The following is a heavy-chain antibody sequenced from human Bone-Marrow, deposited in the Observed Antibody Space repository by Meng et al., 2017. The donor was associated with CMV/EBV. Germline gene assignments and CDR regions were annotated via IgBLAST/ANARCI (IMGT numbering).Heavy chain of an antibody. CDR3: TKDVAYNRFDP. CDR1: GFTFSNAW. V-gene: IGHV3-7*01. Sequence: GESLKISCAASGFTFSNAWMSWVRQAPGKGLEWMANINPDESTKNYVDSVKGRFTISRDNARSSVYLQMNSLRVEDTAIYYCTKDVAYNRFDPWGQGTLVAVSS. J-gene: IGHJ5*02. CDR2: INPDESTK. D-gene: IGHD2-21*01.